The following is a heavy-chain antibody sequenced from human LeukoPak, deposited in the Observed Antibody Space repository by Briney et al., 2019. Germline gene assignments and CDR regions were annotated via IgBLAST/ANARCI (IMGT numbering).Heavy chain of an antibody. D-gene: IGHD3-16*01. CDR1: GYSFTAYW. V-gene: IGHV5-51*01. CDR3: ARPAAGLGGFDY. J-gene: IGHJ4*02. Sequence: GESLKISCRGSGYSFTAYWIAWVRQMPGKGLEWMATIYPGDSATTYSPSFQGQVTISADKSITTAYLQLSSLKASDTAIYYCARPAAGLGGFDYGGQGTLVTVFS. CDR2: IYPGDSAT.